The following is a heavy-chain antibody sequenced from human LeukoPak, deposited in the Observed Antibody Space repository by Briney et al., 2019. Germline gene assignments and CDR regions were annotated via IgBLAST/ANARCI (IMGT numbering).Heavy chain of an antibody. CDR3: AKWGGLPDYYDSSGYYNY. CDR1: GFTFSSYA. J-gene: IGHJ4*02. Sequence: SGGSLRLSCAASGFTFSSYAMSWVRQAPGKGLEWVSAISGSGGSTYYADSVKGRLTISRDNSKNTLYLQMNSLRAEDTAVYYCAKWGGLPDYYDSSGYYNYWGQGTLVTVSS. V-gene: IGHV3-23*01. D-gene: IGHD3-22*01. CDR2: ISGSGGST.